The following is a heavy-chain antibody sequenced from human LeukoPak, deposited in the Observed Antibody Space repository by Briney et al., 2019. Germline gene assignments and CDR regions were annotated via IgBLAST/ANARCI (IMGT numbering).Heavy chain of an antibody. CDR1: GFTFSSYG. V-gene: IGHV3-30*18. J-gene: IGHJ6*02. Sequence: GGSLRLSCAASGFTFSSYGMHWVRQAPGKGLEWVAVISYDGSDKYYADSVKGRFTISRDNSKNTLYLQMNSLRAEDTAVYYCAKGSYYDILGDYYYGMDVWGQGTTVTVSS. CDR2: ISYDGSDK. D-gene: IGHD3-9*01. CDR3: AKGSYYDILGDYYYGMDV.